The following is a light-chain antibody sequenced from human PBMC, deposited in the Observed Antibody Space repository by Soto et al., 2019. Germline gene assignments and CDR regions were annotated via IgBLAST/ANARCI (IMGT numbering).Light chain of an antibody. CDR1: QSITSTY. CDR2: GAS. Sequence: EIVLTQSPGTLSLSPGERATLSCRASQSITSTYLAWYQQKPGQAPRPLIYGASSRATGIPDRFSGSGSGTDFTLTISRLEPEDFAVYFCQQYGSSLPWTFGQGTKVDIK. CDR3: QQYGSSLPWT. V-gene: IGKV3-20*01. J-gene: IGKJ1*01.